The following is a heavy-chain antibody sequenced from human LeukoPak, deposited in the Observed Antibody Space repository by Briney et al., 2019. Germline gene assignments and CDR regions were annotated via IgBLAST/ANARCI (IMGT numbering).Heavy chain of an antibody. CDR1: GFTFSSHA. Sequence: GGSLRLSCAASGFTFSSHAMSWVRQAPGKGLEWVSAISGSGGSTYYADSVKGRFTISRDNSKNTLYLQMNSLRAEDTAVYYCAKDPPSWYGWETWFDPWGQGTLVTVSS. V-gene: IGHV3-23*01. CDR3: AKDPPSWYGWETWFDP. CDR2: ISGSGGST. J-gene: IGHJ5*02. D-gene: IGHD6-13*01.